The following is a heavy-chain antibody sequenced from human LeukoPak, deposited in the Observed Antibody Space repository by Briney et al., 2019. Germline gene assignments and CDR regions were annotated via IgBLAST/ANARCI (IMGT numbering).Heavy chain of an antibody. CDR1: GGSINNYY. Sequence: SETLSLTCTVSGGSINNYYWSWIRQPAGKGLEWIGRIYTSGSTNYNASLKSRVSMSVDTSKNQLSLKLSSVTAADTAVYYCAREIAAAGTGYWGQGTLGTVSS. CDR3: AREIAAAGTGY. V-gene: IGHV4-4*07. CDR2: IYTSGST. D-gene: IGHD6-13*01. J-gene: IGHJ4*02.